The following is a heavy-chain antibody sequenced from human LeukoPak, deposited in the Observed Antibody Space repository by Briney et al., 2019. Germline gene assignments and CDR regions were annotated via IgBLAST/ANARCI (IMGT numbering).Heavy chain of an antibody. Sequence: GGSLRLSCAASEFTFSKYGMHWVRQAPGEGLEWVSAISGSGGSTYNADSVKGRFTISRDNSKNTMYLQMNSLRAEDTAVYYCAKDHYGDYFSTGAFDIWGQGTTVIVSS. CDR2: ISGSGGST. CDR3: AKDHYGDYFSTGAFDI. CDR1: EFTFSKYG. J-gene: IGHJ3*02. V-gene: IGHV3-23*01. D-gene: IGHD4-17*01.